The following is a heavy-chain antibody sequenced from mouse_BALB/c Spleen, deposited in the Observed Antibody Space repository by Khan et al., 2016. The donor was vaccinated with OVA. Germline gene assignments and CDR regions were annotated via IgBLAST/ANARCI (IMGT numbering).Heavy chain of an antibody. J-gene: IGHJ2*01. V-gene: IGHV3-2*02. CDR1: GYSITSGYG. CDR3: VRTARITY. D-gene: IGHD1-2*01. CDR2: ISFSGIT. Sequence: EVQLQESRPGLVKPSQSLSLTCTVTGYSITSGYGWNWIRQFPGNKLEWMGYISFSGITNYNPSLKIRFSITRDTSKNQFYLQLNSVTTEDTATYYRVRTARITYWGQDTTRTDS.